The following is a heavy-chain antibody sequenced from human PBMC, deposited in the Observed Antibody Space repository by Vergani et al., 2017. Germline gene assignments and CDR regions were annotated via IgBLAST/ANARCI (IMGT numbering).Heavy chain of an antibody. CDR2: ITGSGGNT. V-gene: IGHV3-23*01. Sequence: EVQLLESGGGLVQPGGSLRLSCAASGFTFSSYAMSWVRQAPGKGLEWVSAITGSGGNTYYADSVKGRFTISRDNSKNPLYLQMNSLRAEDTAVYYCAKDSSGGYGGNLYFFDSWGQGTLVTVSS. D-gene: IGHD4-23*01. J-gene: IGHJ4*02. CDR1: GFTFSSYA. CDR3: AKDSSGGYGGNLYFFDS.